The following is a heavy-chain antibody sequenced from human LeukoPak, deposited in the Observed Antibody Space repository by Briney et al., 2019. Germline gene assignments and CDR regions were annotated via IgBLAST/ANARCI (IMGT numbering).Heavy chain of an antibody. CDR3: ARNKYSYGPFDY. V-gene: IGHV4-59*08. J-gene: IGHJ4*02. Sequence: PSEILSLTCTVSGGSISSYYWSWIRQPPGKGLEWIGYIYYSGSTNYNPSLKSRVTISVDTSKNQFSLKLSSVTAADTAVYYCARNKYSYGPFDYWGQGTLVTVSS. CDR2: IYYSGST. CDR1: GGSISSYY. D-gene: IGHD5-18*01.